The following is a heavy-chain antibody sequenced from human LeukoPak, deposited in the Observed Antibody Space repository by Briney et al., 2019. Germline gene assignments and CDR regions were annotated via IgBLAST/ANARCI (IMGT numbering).Heavy chain of an antibody. CDR3: ARGAPTMARGVMGSWFDP. J-gene: IGHJ5*02. CDR1: GGTFSSYA. D-gene: IGHD3-10*01. Sequence: SVKVSCKASGGTFSSYAISWVRQAPGQGLEWMGGIIPIFGTANYAQKFQGRVTITADESTSTAYMELSSLRSEDTAVYYCARGAPTMARGVMGSWFDPWGQGTLVTVSS. CDR2: IIPIFGTA. V-gene: IGHV1-69*01.